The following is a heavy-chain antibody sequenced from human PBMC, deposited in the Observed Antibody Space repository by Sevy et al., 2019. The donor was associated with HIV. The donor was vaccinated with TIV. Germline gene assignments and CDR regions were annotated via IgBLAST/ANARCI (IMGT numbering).Heavy chain of an antibody. Sequence: ASVKVSCKASGYTFTGYYMHWVRQAPGQGLEWMGRINPNSGGTNYAQKFQGRVTMTRDTSISTAYMELGRLRSDDAAAYDCSRGGPSRKSGRGGYYYYGMDVWGQGTTVTVSS. V-gene: IGHV1-2*06. CDR2: INPNSGGT. D-gene: IGHD3-10*01. J-gene: IGHJ6*02. CDR1: GYTFTGYY. CDR3: SRGGPSRKSGRGGYYYYGMDV.